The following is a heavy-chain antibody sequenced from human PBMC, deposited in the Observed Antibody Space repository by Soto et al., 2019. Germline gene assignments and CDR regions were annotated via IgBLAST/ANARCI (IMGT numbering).Heavy chain of an antibody. V-gene: IGHV3-23*01. CDR3: AKDTLWFGELFGY. D-gene: IGHD3-10*01. J-gene: IGHJ4*02. CDR1: GFTFSSYA. CDR2: ISYDGGST. Sequence: GGSLRLSCAASGFTFSSYAMHWVRQAPGKGLEWVTVISYDGGSTYYADSVKGRFTISRDNSKNTLYLQTNSLRAEDTAVYYCAKDTLWFGELFGYWGQGTLVTVSS.